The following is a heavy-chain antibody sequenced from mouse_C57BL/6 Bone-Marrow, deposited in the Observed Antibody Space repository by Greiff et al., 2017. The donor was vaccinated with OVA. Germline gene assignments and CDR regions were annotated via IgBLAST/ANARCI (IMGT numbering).Heavy chain of an antibody. CDR3: AKKDGSSYGTHYYAMDY. D-gene: IGHD1-1*01. J-gene: IGHJ4*01. Sequence: EVKLMESGGGLVKPGGSLKLSCAASGFTFSDYGMHWVRQAPEKGLEWVAYISSGSSTIYYADTVQGRFTISRDNANNTLFLQMTSLRSEDTAMYYCAKKDGSSYGTHYYAMDYWGQGTSVTVSS. CDR1: GFTFSDYG. V-gene: IGHV5-17*01. CDR2: ISSGSSTI.